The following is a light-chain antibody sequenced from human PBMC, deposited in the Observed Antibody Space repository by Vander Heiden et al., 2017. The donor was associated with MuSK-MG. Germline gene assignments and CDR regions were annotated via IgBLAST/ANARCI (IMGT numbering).Light chain of an antibody. CDR1: QSISSW. CDR2: KAS. CDR3: QQYNSSAWT. Sequence: DIQMTQSPSTLSASVGDRVTITCRASQSISSWLAWYQQKPGKAPKLLIYKASSFESGVPSRFNGSGPGTEFTLSIISLQLDDFATYYCQQYNSSAWTFGPGTKVXIK. V-gene: IGKV1-5*03. J-gene: IGKJ2*02.